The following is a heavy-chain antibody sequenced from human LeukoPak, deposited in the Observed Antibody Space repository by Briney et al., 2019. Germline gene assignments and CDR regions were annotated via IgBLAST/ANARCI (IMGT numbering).Heavy chain of an antibody. CDR3: ARWPPSGSSSDY. CDR2: IYYSGST. CDR1: GGSISSYY. J-gene: IGHJ4*02. V-gene: IGHV4-59*01. Sequence: SETLSLTCTVSGGSISSYYWSWIRQPPGKGLEWVGYIYYSGSTNYNPSLKSRVTISVDTSKNQFSLKLSSVTAADTAVYYCARWPPSGSSSDYWGQGTLVTVSS. D-gene: IGHD6-6*01.